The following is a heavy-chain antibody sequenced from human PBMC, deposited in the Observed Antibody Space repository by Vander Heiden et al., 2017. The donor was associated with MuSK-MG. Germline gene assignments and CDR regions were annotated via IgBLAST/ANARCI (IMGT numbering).Heavy chain of an antibody. CDR3: ARGVVGGTRGYYYMDV. CDR1: GGSSSGYY. Sequence: QVQLQQWGAGLLKPSETLSLPCAVYGGSSSGYYWSWIRQPPGKGLGWIGEINHSGSTNYNPSLKSRVTISVDTSKNQFSLKLSSVTAADTAVYYCARGVVGGTRGYYYMDVWGKGTTVTVSS. CDR2: INHSGST. D-gene: IGHD3-16*01. J-gene: IGHJ6*03. V-gene: IGHV4-34*01.